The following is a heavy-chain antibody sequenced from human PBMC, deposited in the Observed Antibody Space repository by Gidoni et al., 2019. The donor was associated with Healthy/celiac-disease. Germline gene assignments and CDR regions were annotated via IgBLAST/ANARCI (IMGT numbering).Heavy chain of an antibody. CDR2: DGSNK. CDR3: AKEWVAADSSGYYRYYFDY. D-gene: IGHD3-22*01. V-gene: IGHV3-30*02. Sequence: DGSNKYYADSVKGRFTISRDNSKNTLYLQMNSLRAEDTAVYYCAKEWVAADSSGYYRYYFDYWGQGTLVTVSS. J-gene: IGHJ4*02.